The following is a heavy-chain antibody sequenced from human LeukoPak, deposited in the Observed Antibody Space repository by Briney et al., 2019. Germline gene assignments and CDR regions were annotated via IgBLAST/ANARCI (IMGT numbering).Heavy chain of an antibody. CDR1: GGSVSSGSYY. J-gene: IGHJ4*02. CDR3: ARATVAGIIPFDY. V-gene: IGHV4-61*01. CDR2: IYYSGST. Sequence: SETLSLTCTVSGGSVSSGSYYWSWIRQPPGKGLEWIGYIYYSGSTNYNPSLKSRVTISVDTSKNQFSLKLSSVTAADTAVYYCARATVAGIIPFDYWGQGTLVTVSS. D-gene: IGHD6-19*01.